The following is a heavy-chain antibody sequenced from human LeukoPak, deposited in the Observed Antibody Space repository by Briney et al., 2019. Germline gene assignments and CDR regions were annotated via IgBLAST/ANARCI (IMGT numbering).Heavy chain of an antibody. CDR2: INHSGST. D-gene: IGHD3-9*01. CDR3: ARGPRYMTGYLLPFDY. CDR1: GGSFSGYY. Sequence: SETLSLTCAVYGGSFSGYYWSWIRQPPGKGPEWIGEINHSGSTNYNPSLKSRVTISVDTSKNQFSLKLSSVTAADTAVYYCARGPRYMTGYLLPFDYWGQGTLVTVSS. V-gene: IGHV4-34*01. J-gene: IGHJ4*02.